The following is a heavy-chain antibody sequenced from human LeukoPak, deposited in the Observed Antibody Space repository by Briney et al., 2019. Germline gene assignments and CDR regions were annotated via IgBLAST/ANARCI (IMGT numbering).Heavy chain of an antibody. V-gene: IGHV4-31*03. CDR2: IHYSGST. D-gene: IGHD3-10*01. CDR3: ARAPGDSYYYYGMDV. Sequence: SETLSLTCTVSGGSISSGGYYWSWIRQHPGKGLEWIGYIHYSGSTYCNPSLKSRVTISVDTSKNQFSLKLSSVTAADTAVYYCARAPGDSYYYYGMDVWGQGTTVTVSS. J-gene: IGHJ6*02. CDR1: GGSISSGGYY.